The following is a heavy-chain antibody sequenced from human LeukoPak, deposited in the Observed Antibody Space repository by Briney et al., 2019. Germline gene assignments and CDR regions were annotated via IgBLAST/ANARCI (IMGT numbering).Heavy chain of an antibody. CDR1: GFTFSNAW. Sequence: KAGGSLRLSCAASGFTFSNAWMSWVRQAPGKGLEWVGRIKSKTDGGTTDYAAPVKGRFTISRDDSQNTLYLQMNSLKTEDTAVYYCTTGAPRAYSGSYSNCWGQGTLVTVSS. CDR2: IKSKTDGGTT. J-gene: IGHJ4*02. D-gene: IGHD1-26*01. CDR3: TTGAPRAYSGSYSNC. V-gene: IGHV3-15*01.